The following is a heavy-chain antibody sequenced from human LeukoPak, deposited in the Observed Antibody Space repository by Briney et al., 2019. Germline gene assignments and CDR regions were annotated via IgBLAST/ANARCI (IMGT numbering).Heavy chain of an antibody. V-gene: IGHV4-39*07. J-gene: IGHJ2*01. Sequence: SETLSLTCTVSGGSISSSSYYWGWIRQPPGKGLEWIGSIYYSGSTYYNPSLKSRVTIAVAPSKNQFSLKLSSVTAADTAVYYCASLVVPAANQHWYFDLWGRGTLVTVSS. D-gene: IGHD2-2*01. CDR3: ASLVVPAANQHWYFDL. CDR2: IYYSGST. CDR1: GGSISSSSYY.